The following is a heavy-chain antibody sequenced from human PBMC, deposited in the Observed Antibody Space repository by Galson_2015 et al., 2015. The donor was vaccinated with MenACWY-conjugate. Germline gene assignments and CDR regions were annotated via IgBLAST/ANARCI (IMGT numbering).Heavy chain of an antibody. CDR2: IRYDGSTK. Sequence: SLRLSCAASGFTFSSYGMHWVRQAPGKGLEWVAFIRYDGSTKYYADSVKGRFTISRDDSKNTLNLQLNSLRAEDTAVYYCTKGGMYAVLLEYYFIDVWGKGTTVTVSS. V-gene: IGHV3-30*02. CDR3: TKGGMYAVLLEYYFIDV. D-gene: IGHD2-8*01. J-gene: IGHJ6*03. CDR1: GFTFSSYG.